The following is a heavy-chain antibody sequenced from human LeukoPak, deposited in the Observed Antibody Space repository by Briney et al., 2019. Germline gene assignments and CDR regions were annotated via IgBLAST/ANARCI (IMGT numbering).Heavy chain of an antibody. D-gene: IGHD3-10*01. Sequence: KTSETLSLTCAVSAYSISSGYYWGWIRQPPGKGLEWIGSFYHSGSTYYNPSLKSRVTISVDTSKNQFSLKLSSVTAADTAVYYCARGTVRPYWGQGTLVTVSS. CDR2: FYHSGST. CDR1: AYSISSGYY. V-gene: IGHV4-38-2*01. J-gene: IGHJ4*02. CDR3: ARGTVRPY.